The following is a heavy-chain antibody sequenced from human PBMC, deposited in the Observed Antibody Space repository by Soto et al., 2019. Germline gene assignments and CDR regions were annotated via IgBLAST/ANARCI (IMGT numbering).Heavy chain of an antibody. J-gene: IGHJ4*02. Sequence: EVQLLESGGGLVQPGGSLRLSCVGSGFFFSSYTMTWVRQAPGKGLEWVSSFSATSENTYYADSVRGRFTISRDHSKNTLFLQMNSLPAEDTAMYYCAKARDQQWVRLPFDYWGQGILVIVSS. CDR1: GFFFSSYT. CDR3: AKARDQQWVRLPFDY. D-gene: IGHD6-19*01. CDR2: FSATSENT. V-gene: IGHV3-23*01.